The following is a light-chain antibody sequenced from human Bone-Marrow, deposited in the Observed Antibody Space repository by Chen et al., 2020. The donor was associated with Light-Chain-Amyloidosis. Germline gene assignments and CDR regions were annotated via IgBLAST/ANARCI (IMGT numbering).Light chain of an antibody. J-gene: IGLJ1*01. CDR2: EVS. CDR3: SSYTITNTLV. Sequence: QSALTQPASVSVSPGQSITISCTGTSSDVGGDNHVSWYHQHPDRAPKLMIYEVSNRPSWVPARFAGSKPDNTASLTISGLQTEDEADYFCSSYTITNTLVFGSGTRATVL. CDR1: SSDVGGDNH. V-gene: IGLV2-14*01.